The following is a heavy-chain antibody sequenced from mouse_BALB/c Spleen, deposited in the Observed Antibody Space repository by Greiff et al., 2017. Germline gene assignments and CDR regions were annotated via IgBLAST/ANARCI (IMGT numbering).Heavy chain of an antibody. Sequence: QVQLQQPGAELVRPGASVKLSCKASGYTFTSYWINWVKQRPGQGLEWIGNIYPSDSYTNYNQKFKDKATLTVDKSSSTAYMQLSSPTSEDSAVYYCTRFTLEAMDYWGQGTSVTVSS. CDR3: TRFTLEAMDY. V-gene: IGHV1-69*02. CDR2: IYPSDSYT. J-gene: IGHJ4*01. CDR1: GYTFTSYW.